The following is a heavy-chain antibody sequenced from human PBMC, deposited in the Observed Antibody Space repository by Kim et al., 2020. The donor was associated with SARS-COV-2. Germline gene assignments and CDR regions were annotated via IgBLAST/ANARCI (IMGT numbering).Heavy chain of an antibody. V-gene: IGHV1-24*01. CDR1: GYTLTELS. CDR2: FDPEDGET. CDR3: ATDPQFVYGMDV. J-gene: IGHJ6*02. Sequence: ASVKVSCKVSGYTLTELSMHWVRQAPGKGLEWMGGFDPEDGETIYAQKFQGRVTMTEDTSTDTAYMELSSLRSEDTAVYYCATDPQFVYGMDVSGQGTTVTVSS.